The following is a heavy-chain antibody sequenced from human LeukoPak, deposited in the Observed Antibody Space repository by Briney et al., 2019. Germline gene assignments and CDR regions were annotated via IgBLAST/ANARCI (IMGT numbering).Heavy chain of an antibody. CDR2: IKEDGSQK. J-gene: IGHJ6*04. Sequence: PGGSLRLSCAASGFTFRSYWMSWVRQAPGKGREWVAKIKEDGSQKYYVDSVKGRFTISRDNAKNSLYLQMNSLRAEDTAVYYCAELGITMIGGVWGKGTTVTISS. CDR1: GFTFRSYW. D-gene: IGHD3-10*02. CDR3: AELGITMIGGV. V-gene: IGHV3-7*01.